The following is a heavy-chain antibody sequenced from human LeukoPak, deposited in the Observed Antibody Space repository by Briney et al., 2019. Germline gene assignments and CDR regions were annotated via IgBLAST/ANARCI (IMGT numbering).Heavy chain of an antibody. Sequence: ASVKVSCKASGGTFSNYAISWVRQAPGQGLEWMGWISAYNGNTNYAQKLQGRVTMTTDTSTSTAYMELRSLRSEDTAVYYCASGGYDSINWFDPWGQGTLVTVSS. CDR1: GGTFSNYA. CDR2: ISAYNGNT. CDR3: ASGGYDSINWFDP. J-gene: IGHJ5*02. V-gene: IGHV1-18*01. D-gene: IGHD5-12*01.